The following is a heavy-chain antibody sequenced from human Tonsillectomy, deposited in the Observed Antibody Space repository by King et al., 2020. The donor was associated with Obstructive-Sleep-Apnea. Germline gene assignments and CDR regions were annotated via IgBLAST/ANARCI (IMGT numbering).Heavy chain of an antibody. Sequence: VQLVESGAEVKKPGASVKVSCKASGYTFTGYYLYWVRQAPGQGLEWMGWIDPYTGGTNYGQKFQGRVTMTGDTSINTAYVELSGLSSDDTAVYYCARDSGGSFGGYWGQGTLVTVSS. CDR1: GYTFTGYY. D-gene: IGHD3-16*01. V-gene: IGHV1-2*02. CDR3: ARDSGGSFGGY. J-gene: IGHJ4*02. CDR2: IDPYTGGT.